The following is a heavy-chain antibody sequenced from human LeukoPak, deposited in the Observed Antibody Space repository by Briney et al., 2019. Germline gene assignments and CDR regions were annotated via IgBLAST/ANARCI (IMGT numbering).Heavy chain of an antibody. CDR3: ARGSYSSSWYPRRNWFDP. CDR2: FDPEDGET. CDR1: GYTLTELS. J-gene: IGHJ5*02. Sequence: ASVKVSCKVSGYTLTELSMHWVRQAPGKGLEWMGGFDPEDGETIYAQKFQGRVTITRNTSISTAYMELSSLRSEDTAVYYCARGSYSSSWYPRRNWFDPWGQGTLVTVSS. D-gene: IGHD6-13*01. V-gene: IGHV1-24*01.